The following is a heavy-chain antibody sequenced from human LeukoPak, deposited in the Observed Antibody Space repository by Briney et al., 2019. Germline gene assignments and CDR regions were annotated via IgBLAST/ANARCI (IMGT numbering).Heavy chain of an antibody. Sequence: SGTLSLTCAVYGGSFSGYYWSWIRQPPGKGLEWIGEINHSGSTNYNPSLKSRVTISVDTSKNQFSLKLSSVTAADTAVYYCARGHGTHFFDYWGQGTLGTVSS. CDR2: INHSGST. CDR1: GGSFSGYY. D-gene: IGHD1-1*01. J-gene: IGHJ4*02. V-gene: IGHV4-34*01. CDR3: ARGHGTHFFDY.